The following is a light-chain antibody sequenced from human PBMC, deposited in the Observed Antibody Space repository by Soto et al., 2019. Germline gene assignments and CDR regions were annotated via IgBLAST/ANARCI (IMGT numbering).Light chain of an antibody. J-gene: IGKJ1*01. CDR3: QQYNNWPPWT. V-gene: IGKV3D-15*01. CDR1: QSVTSN. CDR2: GAS. Sequence: EIVITQSPATLSVSPGERATLSCRAGQSVTSNFAWYPQTPGQAPSLLIYGASTRATGIPARFSGSGSGTEFTLTISSLQSEDFAVYYWQQYNNWPPWTFGQGTKVDIK.